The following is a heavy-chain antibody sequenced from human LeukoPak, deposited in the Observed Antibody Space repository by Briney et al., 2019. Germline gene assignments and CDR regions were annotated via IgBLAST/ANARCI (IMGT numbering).Heavy chain of an antibody. V-gene: IGHV6-1*01. Sequence: SQTLSLTCAISGDSVSSNSAAWNWIRQSPSRGLEWLGRTYYRSMWYNDYAASVKSRLTINRDTSKNQFSLQLNSVTPDDSAVYYCARGLTAYQAYYGLDVWGQGTTVTVSS. J-gene: IGHJ6*02. CDR1: GDSVSSNSAA. CDR3: ARGLTAYQAYYGLDV. D-gene: IGHD1-20*01. CDR2: TYYRSMWYN.